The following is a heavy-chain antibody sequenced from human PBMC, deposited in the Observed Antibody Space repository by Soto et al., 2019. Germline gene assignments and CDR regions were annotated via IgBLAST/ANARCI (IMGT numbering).Heavy chain of an antibody. CDR3: ARDRGYSSDY. CDR1: GFTFSSYW. Sequence: GGSLRLSCAASGFTFSSYWMHWVRQAPGKGLVWVSCIKSDGSSTSNADSVKGRFTISRDNAKNTLYLQMNSLRAEDTAVYYCARDRGYSSDYWGQGTLVTVSS. J-gene: IGHJ4*02. D-gene: IGHD6-13*01. CDR2: IKSDGSST. V-gene: IGHV3-74*01.